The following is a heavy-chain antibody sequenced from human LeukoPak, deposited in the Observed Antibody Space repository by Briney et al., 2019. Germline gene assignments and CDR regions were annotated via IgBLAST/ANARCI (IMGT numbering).Heavy chain of an antibody. D-gene: IGHD2-15*01. CDR3: ARGYCSDERCPVFPS. Sequence: SETLSLTCSVSGGSVTSYYWNWVRQTPGKGLEWIGYISSSETTDYGPSFKSRVTMSLDTSKNQFSLKLSSVTAADTGVYYCARGYCSDERCPVFPSWGQGTLVTVSS. V-gene: IGHV4-59*02. CDR2: ISSSETT. J-gene: IGHJ5*02. CDR1: GGSVTSYY.